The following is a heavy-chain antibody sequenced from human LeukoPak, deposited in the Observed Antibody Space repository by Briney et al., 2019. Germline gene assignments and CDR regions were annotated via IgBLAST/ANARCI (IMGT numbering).Heavy chain of an antibody. Sequence: PGGSLRLSCAASGFRFADYGVDWVRQTPGKGLEWVAYISWNDGLISYADSVKGRFTISRDNAKNSLYLQLDSLRAEDTALYYCTRDLTMAAFDYWGQGTLVTVSS. V-gene: IGHV3-20*04. CDR3: TRDLTMAAFDY. CDR2: ISWNDGLI. D-gene: IGHD5-24*01. CDR1: GFRFADYG. J-gene: IGHJ4*02.